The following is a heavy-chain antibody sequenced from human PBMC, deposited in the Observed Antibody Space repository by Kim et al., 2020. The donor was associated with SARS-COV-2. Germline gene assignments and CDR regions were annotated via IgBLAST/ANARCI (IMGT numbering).Heavy chain of an antibody. D-gene: IGHD2-2*01. J-gene: IGHJ4*02. V-gene: IGHV4-39*01. Sequence: SETLSLTCTVSGGSISSSSYYWGWIRQPPGKGLEWIGSIYYSGSTYYNPSLKIRFTISVDTSKNQFSLKLSSVTAADTAVYYCARHSRIVVVPAAILAWGQGTLVTVSS. CDR2: IYYSGST. CDR1: GGSISSSSYY. CDR3: ARHSRIVVVPAAILA.